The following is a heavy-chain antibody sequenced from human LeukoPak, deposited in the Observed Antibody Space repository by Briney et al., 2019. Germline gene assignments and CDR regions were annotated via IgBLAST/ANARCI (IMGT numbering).Heavy chain of an antibody. CDR2: IYPGDSDT. J-gene: IGHJ4*02. Sequence: GESLKISCKGSGDTFTNHWIGWVRQLPGEGLEWMGIIYPGDSDTKYSPSFQGHVTISVDKSISTTYLQWGSLKASDTAMYYCTRQFCSGGSCYPNYFDFWGQGTLVTVSS. D-gene: IGHD2-15*01. V-gene: IGHV5-51*01. CDR3: TRQFCSGGSCYPNYFDF. CDR1: GDTFTNHW.